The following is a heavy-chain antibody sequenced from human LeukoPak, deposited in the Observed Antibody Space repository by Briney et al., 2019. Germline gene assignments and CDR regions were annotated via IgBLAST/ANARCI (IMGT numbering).Heavy chain of an antibody. Sequence: GGSLRLSCAASGFNLSSYVMTWVRQAPGKGLEWVSTIKGTGRKTFYADSVKGRFIISRDSSKNTLYLQMNNLTAEDTAVYFCAKDHDSTGYPTSYYWGQGTLVIVSS. V-gene: IGHV3-23*01. CDR2: IKGTGRKT. CDR1: GFNLSSYV. CDR3: AKDHDSTGYPTSYY. D-gene: IGHD3-22*01. J-gene: IGHJ4*02.